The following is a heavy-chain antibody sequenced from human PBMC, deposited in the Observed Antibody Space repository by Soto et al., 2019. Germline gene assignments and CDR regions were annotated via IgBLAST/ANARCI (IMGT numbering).Heavy chain of an antibody. V-gene: IGHV4-30-4*01. D-gene: IGHD2-21*02. Sequence: SETLSLTCTVSGGSISSGDYYWSWIRQPPGKGLEWIGYIYYSGSTYYNPSLKSRVTISVDTSKNQFSLKLSSVTAADTAVYYCARDNRPYCGGDCYPESYYYYGMDVW. CDR1: GGSISSGDYY. CDR2: IYYSGST. J-gene: IGHJ6*01. CDR3: ARDNRPYCGGDCYPESYYYYGMDV.